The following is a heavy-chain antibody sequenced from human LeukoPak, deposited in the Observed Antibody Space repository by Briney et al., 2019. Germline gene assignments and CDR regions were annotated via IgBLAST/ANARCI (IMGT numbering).Heavy chain of an antibody. CDR2: IYYSGST. V-gene: IGHV4-31*03. CDR3: ASTSRQDYVWGSYRPTPPYCFDY. D-gene: IGHD3-16*02. Sequence: SQTLSLTCTFSGGSISSGGYYWGWIRQHPGKGLEWIGYIYYSGSTYYNPSLKSRVTISVDTSKNQFSLKLSSVTAADTAVYYCASTSRQDYVWGSYRPTPPYCFDYWGQGTLVTVSS. CDR1: GGSISSGGYY. J-gene: IGHJ4*02.